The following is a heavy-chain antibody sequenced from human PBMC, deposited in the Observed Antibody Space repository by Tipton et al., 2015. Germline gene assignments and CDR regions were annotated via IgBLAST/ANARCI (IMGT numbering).Heavy chain of an antibody. D-gene: IGHD3-22*01. J-gene: IGHJ4*02. V-gene: IGHV4-34*01. Sequence: TLSLTCAVYGVSFSGFSWSWLRQPPGKGLEWIGEIHHGGTTNYNPSLKSRVTMSVDTSKNQFSLQLSSVTAADTAVYYCARGYYSRPSDYWGQGTLVTVSS. CDR2: IHHGGTT. CDR1: GVSFSGFS. CDR3: ARGYYSRPSDY.